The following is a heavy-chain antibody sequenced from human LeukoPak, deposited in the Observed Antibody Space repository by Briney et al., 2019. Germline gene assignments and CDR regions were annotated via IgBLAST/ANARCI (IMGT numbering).Heavy chain of an antibody. Sequence: GGSLRLSCAVSGFTFDDYVMHWVRQAPGKGLEWVSGISWNSGNIGYADSVKGRFTISRDNAKNSLYLQMNSLRAEDTALYYCAKASTPVVAATDDAFDIWGQGTMVTVSS. V-gene: IGHV3-9*01. CDR3: AKASTPVVAATDDAFDI. J-gene: IGHJ3*02. CDR1: GFTFDDYV. D-gene: IGHD2-15*01. CDR2: ISWNSGNI.